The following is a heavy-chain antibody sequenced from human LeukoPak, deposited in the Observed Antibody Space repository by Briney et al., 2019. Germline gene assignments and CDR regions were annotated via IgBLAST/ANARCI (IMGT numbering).Heavy chain of an antibody. Sequence: PGGSLRLSCAASGFTFSSYWMHWVRQAPGKGLVWVSRINTDGSSTSYADSVKGRFTISRDNAKNTLYLQMNSLRAEDTAVYYCARDPSVGYYDSSGYLDAFYICGQGRMVTVSS. CDR1: GFTFSSYW. CDR2: INTDGSST. D-gene: IGHD3-22*01. J-gene: IGHJ3*02. CDR3: ARDPSVGYYDSSGYLDAFYI. V-gene: IGHV3-74*01.